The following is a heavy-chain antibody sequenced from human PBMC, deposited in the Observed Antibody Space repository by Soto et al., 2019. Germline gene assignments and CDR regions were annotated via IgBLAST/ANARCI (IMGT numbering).Heavy chain of an antibody. J-gene: IGHJ6*02. D-gene: IGHD4-17*01. Sequence: QVQLVQSGAEVKKPGSSVKVSCKASGGTFSSYAISWVRQAPGQGLEWMGGIIPIFGTANYAQKFQGRVTISPDKSTSTAYMELSSLRSEDTAVYYCARGADYGDYADYYYGMDVWGQGTTVTVSS. V-gene: IGHV1-69*06. CDR1: GGTFSSYA. CDR2: IIPIFGTA. CDR3: ARGADYGDYADYYYGMDV.